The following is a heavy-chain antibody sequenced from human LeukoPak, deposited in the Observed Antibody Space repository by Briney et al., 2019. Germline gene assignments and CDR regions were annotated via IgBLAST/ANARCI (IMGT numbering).Heavy chain of an antibody. Sequence: ASVKVSCKASGYTFTGYYMHWVRQAPGQGLEWMGRINPNSGGTNYAQKFQGGVTMTRDTSISTAYMELSRLRSDGTAVYYCAICLGYYDSSGYFQHWGQGTLVTVSS. CDR2: INPNSGGT. J-gene: IGHJ1*01. V-gene: IGHV1-2*06. D-gene: IGHD3-22*01. CDR1: GYTFTGYY. CDR3: AICLGYYDSSGYFQH.